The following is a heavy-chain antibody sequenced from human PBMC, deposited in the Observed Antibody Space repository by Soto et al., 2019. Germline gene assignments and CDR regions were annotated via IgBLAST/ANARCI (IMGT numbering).Heavy chain of an antibody. CDR3: AKEARGNYPYYFDC. CDR2: ISSSSSTI. V-gene: IGHV3-48*01. D-gene: IGHD4-4*01. Sequence: GGSLRLSCAASGFTFSTYSMNWVRQAPGKGLEWVSYISSSSSTIYFADSVRGRFTISRDNAKNSLYLQMNSLRAEDTAVYYCAKEARGNYPYYFDCWGQGILVTVSS. CDR1: GFTFSTYS. J-gene: IGHJ4*02.